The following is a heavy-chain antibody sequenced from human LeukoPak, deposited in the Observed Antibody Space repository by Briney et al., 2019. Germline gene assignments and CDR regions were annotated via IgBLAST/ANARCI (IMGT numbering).Heavy chain of an antibody. V-gene: IGHV1-2*02. CDR1: GYTFTGYY. Sequence: ASVKVSCKASGYTFTGYYMHWVRQAPGQGLEWTGWINPNSGGTNYAQKFQGRVTMTRDTSISTAYMELSRLRSDDTAVYYCARVRGATGPLAIWGQGTLVTVSS. J-gene: IGHJ4*02. CDR2: INPNSGGT. D-gene: IGHD1-26*01. CDR3: ARVRGATGPLAI.